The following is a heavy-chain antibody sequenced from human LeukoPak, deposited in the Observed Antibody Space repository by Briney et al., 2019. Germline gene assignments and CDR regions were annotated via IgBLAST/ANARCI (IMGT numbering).Heavy chain of an antibody. CDR1: GGSISSYY. V-gene: IGHV4-59*08. CDR3: ARGYYDILTGYLIPFDY. J-gene: IGHJ4*02. Sequence: SETLSLTCTVSGGSISSYYWSWIRQPPGKGLEWIGYIYYSGSTNYNPSLKSRVTISVDTSKNQFSLKLSSVTAADTAVYYCARGYYDILTGYLIPFDYWGQGTLVTVSS. D-gene: IGHD3-9*01. CDR2: IYYSGST.